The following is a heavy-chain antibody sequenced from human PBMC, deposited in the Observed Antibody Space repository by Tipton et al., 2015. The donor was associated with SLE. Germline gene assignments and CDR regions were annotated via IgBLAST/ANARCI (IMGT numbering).Heavy chain of an antibody. J-gene: IGHJ4*02. V-gene: IGHV4-39*01. CDR3: ARLGYYDSSAGC. CDR1: GGSISSSSYY. CDR2: IYYSGST. D-gene: IGHD3-22*01. Sequence: TLSLTCTVSGGSISSSSYYWGWIRQPPGKGLEWIGSIYYSGSTYYNPSLKSRVTISVDTSKNQFSLKLSSVTAADTAVYYCARLGYYDSSAGCWGQGTLVTVSS.